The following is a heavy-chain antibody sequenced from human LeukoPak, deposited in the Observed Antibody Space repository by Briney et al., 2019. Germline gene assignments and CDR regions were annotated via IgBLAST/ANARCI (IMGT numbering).Heavy chain of an antibody. V-gene: IGHV3-48*02. CDR1: GVTFSSYS. CDR2: IRSSSSTI. CDR3: ARGYSYDY. Sequence: RGSLRLSCVASGVTFSSYSMNWVRQAPGKGLEWVSYIRSSSSTIYYADSVKGRFTISRDNAKNSLCLQKTSLREEDTFVYFCARGYSYDYWGQGTLVTVSS. D-gene: IGHD5-18*01. J-gene: IGHJ4*02.